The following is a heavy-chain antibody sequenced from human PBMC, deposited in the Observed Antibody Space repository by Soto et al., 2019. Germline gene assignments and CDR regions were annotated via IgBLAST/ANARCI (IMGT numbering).Heavy chain of an antibody. CDR2: INPSGGST. J-gene: IGHJ4*02. D-gene: IGHD3-22*01. CDR1: GYTFTSYY. Sequence: ASVKVSCNAAGYTFTSYYMHWVRQAPAQGLEWMGIINPSGGSTSYAQKFQRRVTMTRDTSTSTVYMELSSLRSEDTVVYYCARDPHVYDSSGYYPSSLFDYWGQGTLVTVSS. V-gene: IGHV1-46*01. CDR3: ARDPHVYDSSGYYPSSLFDY.